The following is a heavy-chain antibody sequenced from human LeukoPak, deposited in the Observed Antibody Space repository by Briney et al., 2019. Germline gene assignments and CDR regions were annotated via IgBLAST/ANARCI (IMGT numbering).Heavy chain of an antibody. Sequence: GGSLRLSCAASGFTFSSYAMHWVRQAPGKGLEWVAVISYDGSNKYYADSVKGRFTISRDNSKNTLYLQMNSLRAEDTAVYYCARGPHYYGSGTYQSRAFDIWGQGTMVTVSS. J-gene: IGHJ3*02. D-gene: IGHD3-10*01. V-gene: IGHV3-30*04. CDR3: ARGPHYYGSGTYQSRAFDI. CDR2: ISYDGSNK. CDR1: GFTFSSYA.